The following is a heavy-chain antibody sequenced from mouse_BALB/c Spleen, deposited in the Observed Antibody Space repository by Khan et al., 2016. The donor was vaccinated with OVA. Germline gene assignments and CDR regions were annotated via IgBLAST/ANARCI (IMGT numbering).Heavy chain of an antibody. Sequence: VQLQESGPGLVAPSQSLSITCTVSGFSLTSYGVHWVRQPPEKGLEWLGVLWAGGSTNYNSALMSRLSISKDNSKNQVFLKMNSLQTDDTAMYYCARPYYGSAWFAYWGQGTLVTVSA. D-gene: IGHD1-1*01. CDR3: ARPYYGSAWFAY. CDR1: GFSLTSYG. V-gene: IGHV2-9*02. J-gene: IGHJ3*01. CDR2: LWAGGST.